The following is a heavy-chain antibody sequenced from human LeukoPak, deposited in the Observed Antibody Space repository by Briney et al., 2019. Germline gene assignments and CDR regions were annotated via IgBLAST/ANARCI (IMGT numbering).Heavy chain of an antibody. CDR3: ARDGFSSGYPYDAFDI. CDR1: GFTVSSNY. J-gene: IGHJ3*02. V-gene: IGHV3-53*01. CDR2: IYSGGST. D-gene: IGHD3-22*01. Sequence: QPGGSLRLSRAASGFTVSSNYMSWVRQAPGKGLEWVSVIYSGGSTYYADSVKGRFTISRDNSKNTLYLQMNSLRAEDTAVYYCARDGFSSGYPYDAFDIWGQGTMVTVSS.